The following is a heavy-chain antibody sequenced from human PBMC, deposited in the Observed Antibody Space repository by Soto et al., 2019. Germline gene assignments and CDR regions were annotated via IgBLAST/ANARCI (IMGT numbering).Heavy chain of an antibody. D-gene: IGHD6-13*01. Sequence: DVQLVETGGGLIQPGGSLRLSCAASGFIVSSSYMSWVRQAPGKGLEWVSVIYSDGRTYYAASAKGRFTISRDNSKNTLYLQMNSLSAEATAGYYCDRCSGWYGQGYFACWSQGTLVTVSP. V-gene: IGHV3-53*02. CDR2: IYSDGRT. CDR3: DRCSGWYGQGYFAC. J-gene: IGHJ4*02. CDR1: GFIVSSSY.